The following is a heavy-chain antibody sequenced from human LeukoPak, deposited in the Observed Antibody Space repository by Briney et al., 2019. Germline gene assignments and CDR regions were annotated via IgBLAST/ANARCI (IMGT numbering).Heavy chain of an antibody. Sequence: SETLSLTCAVYGGSFSGHYWSWIRQPPGKGLEWIGEINHSGSTNYNPSLKSRVTISVDTSKNQFSLKLSSVTAADTAVYYCARGGGSAVVVVAATPTRGWFDPWGQGTLVTVSS. CDR3: ARGGGSAVVVVAATPTRGWFDP. V-gene: IGHV4-34*01. CDR1: GGSFSGHY. J-gene: IGHJ5*02. CDR2: INHSGST. D-gene: IGHD2-15*01.